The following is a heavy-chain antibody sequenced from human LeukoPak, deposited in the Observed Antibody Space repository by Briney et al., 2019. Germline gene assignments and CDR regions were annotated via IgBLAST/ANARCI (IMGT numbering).Heavy chain of an antibody. Sequence: SETLSLTCSVSGDSISSGAYYWSWIRQRPGTGLEWIGDIYHAGNTDHNPSLESRVTMSIDTSRNQFSLQLSSVTAADTAVYYCARDISIQKASSGLFDPWGQGILVTVSS. CDR1: GDSISSGAYY. J-gene: IGHJ5*02. D-gene: IGHD3-10*01. V-gene: IGHV4-31*03. CDR3: ARDISIQKASSGLFDP. CDR2: IYHAGNT.